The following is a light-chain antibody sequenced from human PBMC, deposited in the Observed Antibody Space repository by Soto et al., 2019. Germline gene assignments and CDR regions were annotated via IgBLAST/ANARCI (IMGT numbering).Light chain of an antibody. CDR3: CSYAGSYIFYV. CDR1: SSDVGGYNY. J-gene: IGLJ1*01. V-gene: IGLV2-11*01. CDR2: DVN. Sequence: QSALTQPRSVSGSPGQSVTISCTGTSSDVGGYNYVSWYQQHPGKAPKLMIYDVNKRPSGVPDRFSGSKSGNTASLTISGLQADDEADYYCCSYAGSYIFYVFGTGTKVT.